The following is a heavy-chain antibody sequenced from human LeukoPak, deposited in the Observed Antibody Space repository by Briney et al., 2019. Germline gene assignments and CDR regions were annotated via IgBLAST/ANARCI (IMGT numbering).Heavy chain of an antibody. CDR2: IYHSGST. CDR1: GYSISSGYY. D-gene: IGHD6-13*01. Sequence: PSETLSLTCTVSGYSISSGYYWGWIRQPPGKGLEWIGSIYHSGSTYYNPSLKSRVTISVDTSKNQFSLKLSSVTAADTAVYYCAREPGYSSSPLNWGQGTLVTVSS. V-gene: IGHV4-38-2*02. CDR3: AREPGYSSSPLN. J-gene: IGHJ4*02.